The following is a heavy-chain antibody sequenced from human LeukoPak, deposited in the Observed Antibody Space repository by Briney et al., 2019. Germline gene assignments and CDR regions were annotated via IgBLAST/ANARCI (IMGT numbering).Heavy chain of an antibody. CDR1: GGTFSSYA. CDR2: IIPIFGTA. V-gene: IGHV1-69*13. Sequence: GASVKVSCKASGGTFSSYAISWVRQAPGQGLEWMGGIIPIFGTANYAQKFQGRVTITADESTSTAYMELSSLRSEDTAVYYCARLKSGDYDFWSGYPRDYYYMDVWGKGTTVTVSS. CDR3: ARLKSGDYDFWSGYPRDYYYMDV. D-gene: IGHD3-3*01. J-gene: IGHJ6*03.